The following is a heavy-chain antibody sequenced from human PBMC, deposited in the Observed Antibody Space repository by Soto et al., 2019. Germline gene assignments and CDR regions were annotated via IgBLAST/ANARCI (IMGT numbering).Heavy chain of an antibody. J-gene: IGHJ3*02. CDR1: GFTFSSYG. D-gene: IGHD5-18*01. CDR2: ISYDGSNK. Sequence: SLRLSCASSGFTFSSYGMHWVRQAPGKGLEWVAVISYDGSNKYYADSVKGRFTISRDNSKNTLYLQMNSLRAEDTAVYYCAKDPVDTAMVFAFDIWGQGTMVTVSS. V-gene: IGHV3-30*18. CDR3: AKDPVDTAMVFAFDI.